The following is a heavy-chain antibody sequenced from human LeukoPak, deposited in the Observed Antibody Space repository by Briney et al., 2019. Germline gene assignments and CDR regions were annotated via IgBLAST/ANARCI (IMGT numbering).Heavy chain of an antibody. J-gene: IGHJ4*02. CDR3: AKSRIHYGDQYYFDY. CDR2: ISGSGGST. V-gene: IGHV3-23*01. CDR1: GFTFSSYA. D-gene: IGHD4-17*01. Sequence: GGSLRLSCAASGFTFSSYAMSWVRQAPGKGLEGVSAISGSGGSTYYADSVKGRFTISRDNSKNTLYLQMNSLRAEDTAVYYCAKSRIHYGDQYYFDYWGQGTLVTVSS.